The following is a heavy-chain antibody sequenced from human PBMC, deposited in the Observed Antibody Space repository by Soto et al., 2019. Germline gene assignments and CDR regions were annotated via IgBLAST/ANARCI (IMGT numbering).Heavy chain of an antibody. CDR3: AGRCDSTSCLAHFDY. J-gene: IGHJ4*02. V-gene: IGHV1-69*06. CDR2: IIPIFGTA. CDR1: GGTFNNYV. D-gene: IGHD2-2*01. Sequence: QVQLVQSGAEVKKPGSSVNVSCKASGGTFNNYVINWVRQAPGQGLEWMGGIIPIFGTANYAQKFQGRVTITADKSTSTAYMELNSLSSEDTAVYYCAGRCDSTSCLAHFDYWGQGTLVTVSS.